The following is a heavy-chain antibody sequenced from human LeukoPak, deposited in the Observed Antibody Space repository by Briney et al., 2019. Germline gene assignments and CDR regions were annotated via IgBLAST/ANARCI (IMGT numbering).Heavy chain of an antibody. V-gene: IGHV3-13*01. D-gene: IGHD5-18*01. CDR1: GFTFSSYD. CDR3: ARVPKIYYSYAFDY. J-gene: IGHJ4*02. CDR2: IGNDGGT. Sequence: PGGSLRLSCAASGFTFSSYDMHWVRHATGKGLEWVSGIGNDGGTYYAGSVKGRFTISRDNAKNSLYLQMNSLRAEDTAFYYCARVPKIYYSYAFDYWGQGTLVTVSS.